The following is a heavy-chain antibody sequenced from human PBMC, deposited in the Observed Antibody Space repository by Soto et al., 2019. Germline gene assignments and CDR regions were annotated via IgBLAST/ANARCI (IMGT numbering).Heavy chain of an antibody. Sequence: GGSLRLSCAASGFSFSSYGMHWVRQAPGKGLEWVAVIWYDGSNKYYADSVKGRFTISRDNSKNTLYLQMNSLRAEDTAVYYCARDRIEAAGTSGWFDPWGQGTLVTASS. V-gene: IGHV3-33*01. CDR1: GFSFSSYG. J-gene: IGHJ5*02. CDR3: ARDRIEAAGTSGWFDP. CDR2: IWYDGSNK. D-gene: IGHD6-13*01.